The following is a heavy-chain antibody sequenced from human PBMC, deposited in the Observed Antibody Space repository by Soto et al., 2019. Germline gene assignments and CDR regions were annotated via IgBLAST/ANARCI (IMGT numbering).Heavy chain of an antibody. V-gene: IGHV3-21*01. Sequence: EVQLVESGGGLVKPGGSLRLSCAASGFTFSSYSMNWVRQAPGKGLEWVSSISSSSSYIYYADPVKGRFTISRDNAKNSLYLQMNSLRAEDTAVYYCARDTTIFGVVPGYWGQGTLVTVSS. CDR1: GFTFSSYS. CDR2: ISSSSSYI. J-gene: IGHJ4*02. CDR3: ARDTTIFGVVPGY. D-gene: IGHD3-3*01.